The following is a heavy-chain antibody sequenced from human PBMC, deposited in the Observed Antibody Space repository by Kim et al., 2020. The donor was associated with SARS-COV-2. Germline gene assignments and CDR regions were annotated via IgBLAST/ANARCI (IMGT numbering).Heavy chain of an antibody. J-gene: IGHJ6*02. D-gene: IGHD3-10*01. CDR2: IYSGGST. CDR3: ARDSRGGDYYYYYGMDV. V-gene: IGHV3-53*01. CDR1: GFTVSSNY. Sequence: GGSLRLSCAASGFTVSSNYMSWVRQAPGKGLEWVSVIYSGGSTYYADSVKGRFTISRDNSKNTLYLQMNSLRAEDTAVYYCARDSRGGDYYYYYGMDVWGQGTTVTVSS.